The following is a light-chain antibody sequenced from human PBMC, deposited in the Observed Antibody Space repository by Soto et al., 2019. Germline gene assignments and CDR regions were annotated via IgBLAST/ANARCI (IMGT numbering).Light chain of an antibody. Sequence: QSVLTQPPSASGSPGQSVTISCTGTSGDVGGYNYVSWYQQHPGKAPKLMIFEVSERPSGVPDRFSASKSGNTASLTVSGLQAEDESDYYCSSYAGRNNYVFGTGTKLTVL. V-gene: IGLV2-8*01. CDR2: EVS. J-gene: IGLJ1*01. CDR3: SSYAGRNNYV. CDR1: SGDVGGYNY.